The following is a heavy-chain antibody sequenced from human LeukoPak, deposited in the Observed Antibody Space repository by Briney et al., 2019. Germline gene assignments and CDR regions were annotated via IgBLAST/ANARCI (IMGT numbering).Heavy chain of an antibody. CDR2: IWYDGSKQ. Sequence: GRSLRLSCAASGFTFSSYGVHWVRQATGKGLEWVAVIWYDGSKQDYADSVKGRFTISRDNSKNTLFLQMNSLRVEDTAVYYCVREIWYSSAKTFDPWGQGTLVTVSS. J-gene: IGHJ5*02. CDR1: GFTFSSYG. CDR3: VREIWYSSAKTFDP. D-gene: IGHD1-26*01. V-gene: IGHV3-33*01.